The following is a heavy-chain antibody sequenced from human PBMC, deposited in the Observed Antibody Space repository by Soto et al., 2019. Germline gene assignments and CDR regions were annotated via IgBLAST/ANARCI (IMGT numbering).Heavy chain of an antibody. CDR1: GGSFSGYY. Sequence: QVQLQQWGAGLLKPSETLSLTCAVYGGSFSGYYWSWIRQPPGKGLEWIGEINHSGSTNYNPSLKRRXXIXVXXSKNQFSLKLSSVTAADTAVYYWAYGDYVVYYFDYWGQGSLVTVSS. V-gene: IGHV4-34*01. CDR2: INHSGST. D-gene: IGHD4-17*01. CDR3: AYGDYVVYYFDY. J-gene: IGHJ4*02.